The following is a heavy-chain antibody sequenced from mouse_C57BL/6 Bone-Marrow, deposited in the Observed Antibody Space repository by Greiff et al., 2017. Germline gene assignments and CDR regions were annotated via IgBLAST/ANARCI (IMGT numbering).Heavy chain of an antibody. J-gene: IGHJ4*01. CDR3: ARDRAYDYGAMDY. V-gene: IGHV7-1*01. D-gene: IGHD6-5*01. CDR1: GFTFSDFY. Sequence: EVKVVESGGGLVQSGRSLRLSCATSGFTFSDFYMEWVRQAPGKGLEWIAASRNKANDYTTEYSASVKGRFIVSRDTSQSILYLQMNALRAEDTAIYYCARDRAYDYGAMDYWGQGTSVTVSS. CDR2: SRNKANDYTT.